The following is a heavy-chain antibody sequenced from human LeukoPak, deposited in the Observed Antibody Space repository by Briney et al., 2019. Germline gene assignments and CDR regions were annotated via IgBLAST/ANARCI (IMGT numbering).Heavy chain of an antibody. CDR3: ARDSSSWYENKGLYYFDY. CDR1: SGSISSSNYY. CDR2: ISTIGST. V-gene: IGHV4-61*02. J-gene: IGHJ4*02. D-gene: IGHD6-13*01. Sequence: SETLSLTCTVSSGSISSSNYYWSWIRQPAGKGLEWIGRISTIGSTNYNPSLNSRVTISIDTSKNQFSLKLSSVTAADTAVYYCARDSSSWYENKGLYYFDYWGQGTLVTVSS.